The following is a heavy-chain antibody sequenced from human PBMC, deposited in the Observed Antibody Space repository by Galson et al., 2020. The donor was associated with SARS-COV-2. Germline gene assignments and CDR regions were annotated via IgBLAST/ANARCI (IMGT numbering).Heavy chain of an antibody. Sequence: ASVKVSCKTSGYTFSSYGISWLRQAPGQGLEWMGWISAYRGNTNSGQKFQGRVTMTTDTSTTTAYMELRSLTSDDTAVYYCARGQTVYCSSTSCYNYFGYWGQGTLIIVSS. CDR3: ARGQTVYCSSTSCYNYFGY. CDR2: ISAYRGNT. V-gene: IGHV1-18*04. D-gene: IGHD2-2*02. J-gene: IGHJ4*02. CDR1: GYTFSSYG.